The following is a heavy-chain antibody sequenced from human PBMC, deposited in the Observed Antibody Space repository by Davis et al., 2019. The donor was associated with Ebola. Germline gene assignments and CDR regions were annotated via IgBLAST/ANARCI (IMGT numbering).Heavy chain of an antibody. V-gene: IGHV3-48*02. CDR1: GFTFSSYS. CDR2: ISSSSSTI. Sequence: GASLKISCAASGFTFSSYSMNWVRQAPGKGLEWVSYISSSSSTIYYADSVKGRFTISRDNAKNSLYLQMNSLRDEDTAVYYCARDLPDPGRPFDYWGQGTLVTVSS. CDR3: ARDLPDPGRPFDY. J-gene: IGHJ4*02.